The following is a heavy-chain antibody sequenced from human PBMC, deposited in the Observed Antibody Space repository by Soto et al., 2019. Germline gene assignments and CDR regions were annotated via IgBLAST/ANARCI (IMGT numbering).Heavy chain of an antibody. V-gene: IGHV3-49*04. J-gene: IGHJ4*02. CDR2: IRSTANGGTT. CDR1: GFTFGDYA. CDR3: TACKLSPSLDFDY. D-gene: IGHD2-15*01. Sequence: PAGSLSLSCTASGFTFGDYAMSWVRQAPGKGLEWVGFIRSTANGGTTEYAASVKGRFTISRDDSKSIAYLQMNSLKTEDTAVYYCTACKLSPSLDFDYGGQGTLVTVS.